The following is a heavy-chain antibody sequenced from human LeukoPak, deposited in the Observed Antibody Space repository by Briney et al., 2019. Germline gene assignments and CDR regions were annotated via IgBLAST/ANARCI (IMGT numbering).Heavy chain of an antibody. Sequence: GGSLRLSCVASRVSFSGYAMNWGRQAPGKGLEGVAHINGADDWTSYADSVRCRFTISRDNSNSTLYLQMNSLRVTATAISFCARKHLQTPKVFLDVWGQGTTVSVSS. CDR2: INGADDWT. J-gene: IGHJ6*02. CDR3: ARKHLQTPKVFLDV. CDR1: RVSFSGYA. V-gene: IGHV3-23*01.